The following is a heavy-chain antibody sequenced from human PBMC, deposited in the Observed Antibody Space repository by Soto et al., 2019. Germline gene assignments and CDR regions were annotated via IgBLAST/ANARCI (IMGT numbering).Heavy chain of an antibody. CDR1: GFTFSNYA. V-gene: IGHV3-23*01. D-gene: IGHD1-26*01. Sequence: GGSLSLSCAASGFTFSNYAVTWVRQAPGKGLEWVSTISGSGGSTYYADSVKGRLTISRDNSKNTLYLQMNSLRAEDTAVYYCARDLKQWELLSAYFDYWGQGTLVTVSS. J-gene: IGHJ4*02. CDR3: ARDLKQWELLSAYFDY. CDR2: ISGSGGST.